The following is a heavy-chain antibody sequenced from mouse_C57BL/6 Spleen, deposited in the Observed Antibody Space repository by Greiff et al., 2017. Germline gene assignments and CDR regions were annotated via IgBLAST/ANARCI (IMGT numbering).Heavy chain of an antibody. V-gene: IGHV1-9*01. CDR2: ILPGSGST. J-gene: IGHJ2*01. CDR3: ARTNWDY. Sequence: QVQLQQSGAELMKPGASVKLSCKATGYTFTGYWIEWVKQRPGHGLEWIGEILPGSGSTNYTEKFKGKATFTADTSSNTAYMQLSSLTTENSAIYYCARTNWDYWGQGTTLSVAS. CDR1: GYTFTGYW. D-gene: IGHD4-1*01.